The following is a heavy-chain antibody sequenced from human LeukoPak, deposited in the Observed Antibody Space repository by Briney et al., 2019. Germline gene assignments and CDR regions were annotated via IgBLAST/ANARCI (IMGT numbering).Heavy chain of an antibody. CDR3: AKGRTFDILAGYPSFDR. Sequence: GGSLRLSCAASGFIFSDYAMSWVRQPPEKGLEWVSSLSGSGFSTYYADSAKGRFTISRDNSNNTLYLHINGLRADDTATYCAKGRTFDILAGYPSFDRWGQGTLVAVSS. CDR1: GFIFSDYA. D-gene: IGHD3-9*01. CDR2: LSGSGFST. V-gene: IGHV3-23*01. J-gene: IGHJ4*02.